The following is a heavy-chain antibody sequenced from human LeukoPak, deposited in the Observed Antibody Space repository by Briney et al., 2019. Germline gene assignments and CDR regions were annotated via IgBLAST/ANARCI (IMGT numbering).Heavy chain of an antibody. CDR3: ARVGSDY. D-gene: IGHD5-12*01. V-gene: IGHV3-53*01. CDR1: GFTLSNYA. Sequence: PGGSLRLSCAASGFTLSNYAMTWVRQAPGKGLEWVSVIYSGGSTYYADSVKGRFTISRDNSKNTLYLQMNSLRAEDTAVYYCARVGSDYWGQGTLVTVSS. J-gene: IGHJ4*02. CDR2: IYSGGST.